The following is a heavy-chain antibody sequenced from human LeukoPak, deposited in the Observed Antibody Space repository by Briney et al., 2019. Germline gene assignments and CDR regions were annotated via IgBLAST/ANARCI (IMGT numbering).Heavy chain of an antibody. CDR2: IYTSGST. CDR1: GGSISSYY. D-gene: IGHD6-13*01. J-gene: IGHJ6*03. Sequence: SETLSLTCTVSGGSISSYYWSWIRQPPGKGLEWIGYIYTSGSTNYNPSLKSRVTISVDTSKNQFSLKLSSVTAADTAVYYCARIAPYYYYYYMDVWGKGTTVTVSS. V-gene: IGHV4-4*09. CDR3: ARIAPYYYYYYMDV.